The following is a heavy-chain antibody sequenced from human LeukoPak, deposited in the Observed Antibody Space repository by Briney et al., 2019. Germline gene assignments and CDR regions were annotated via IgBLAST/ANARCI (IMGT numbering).Heavy chain of an antibody. CDR3: AAGYCSGGSCYPYYYYGMDV. Sequence: SVKVSCTASGYTFTSYYMHWVRQARGQRLEWIGWIVVGSGNTNYAQKFQERVTITRDMSTSTAYMELSSLRSEDTAVYYCAAGYCSGGSCYPYYYYGMDVWGQGTTVTVSS. CDR2: IVVGSGNT. V-gene: IGHV1-58*02. D-gene: IGHD2-15*01. J-gene: IGHJ6*02. CDR1: GYTFTSYY.